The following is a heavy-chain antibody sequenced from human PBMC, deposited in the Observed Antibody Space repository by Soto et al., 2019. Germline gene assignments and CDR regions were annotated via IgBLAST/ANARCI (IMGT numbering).Heavy chain of an antibody. J-gene: IGHJ6*02. CDR1: GGTFSSYA. CDR2: IIPIFGTA. V-gene: IGHV1-69*12. Sequence: QVQLVQSGAEVKKPGSSVKVSCKASGGTFSSYAISWVRQAPGQGLEWMGGIIPIFGTANYAQKFQGRVTTTADESTSTASMELSSLRSEDTAVYYCARGVTAMADYYYGMDVWGQGTTVTVSS. CDR3: ARGVTAMADYYYGMDV. D-gene: IGHD5-18*01.